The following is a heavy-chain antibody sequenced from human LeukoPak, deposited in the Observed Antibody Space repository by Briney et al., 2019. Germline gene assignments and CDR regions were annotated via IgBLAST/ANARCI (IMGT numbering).Heavy chain of an antibody. D-gene: IGHD3-10*01. V-gene: IGHV4-31*03. CDR1: RGSTSSGVYY. Sequence: SETLSLTSTVSRGSTSSGVYYWSWIRQHPRKSLECIGYIYYSGRPSYNPSLKSRVTISVDTSKNQFSLKLSSVTAADTAVYYCARVAVRGVLTDYWGQGTLVTVSS. J-gene: IGHJ4*02. CDR3: ARVAVRGVLTDY. CDR2: IYYSGRP.